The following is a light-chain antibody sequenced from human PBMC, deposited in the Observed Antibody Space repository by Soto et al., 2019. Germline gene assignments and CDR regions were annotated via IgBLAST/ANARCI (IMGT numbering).Light chain of an antibody. CDR3: SSYAGSNNYV. V-gene: IGLV2-8*01. CDR2: EVS. CDR1: SSDVGGYNY. Sequence: QSVLTQPPSGSGSPGQSVTFSCTGTSSDVGGYNYVSWYQQHPGKAPKLMIYEVSKRPSGVPDRFSGSKSGNTASLTVSGLQAEDEADYYCSSYAGSNNYVFGTGTKVTVL. J-gene: IGLJ1*01.